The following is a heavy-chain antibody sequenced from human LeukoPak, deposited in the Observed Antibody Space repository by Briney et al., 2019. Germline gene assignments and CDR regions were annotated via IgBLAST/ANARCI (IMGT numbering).Heavy chain of an antibody. CDR1: GGTFSSYA. J-gene: IGHJ4*02. D-gene: IGHD3-22*01. Sequence: SVKVSCTASGGTFSSYAISWVRQAPGQGLEWMGGIIPIFGTANYAQKFQGRVTITADESTSTAYMELSSLRSEDTAVYYCARAPHYDSSGIILEYYFDYWGQGTLVTVSS. CDR3: ARAPHYDSSGIILEYYFDY. CDR2: IIPIFGTA. V-gene: IGHV1-69*13.